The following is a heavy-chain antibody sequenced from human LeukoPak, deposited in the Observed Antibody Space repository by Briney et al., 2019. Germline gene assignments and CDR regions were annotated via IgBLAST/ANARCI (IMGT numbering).Heavy chain of an antibody. CDR2: GYYSGST. D-gene: IGHD5-24*01. CDR1: GGSINSDAYY. J-gene: IGHJ5*02. Sequence: NPSETLSLTCTVSGGSINSDAYYWSWVRQPPGKGLEWIGYGYYSGSTYYNPSLRSRLTISVDTSKNQFSLRLQSVTAAETAVYYCARGLVEMATGNWFDPWGQGTLVTVSS. CDR3: ARGLVEMATGNWFDP. V-gene: IGHV4-30-4*01.